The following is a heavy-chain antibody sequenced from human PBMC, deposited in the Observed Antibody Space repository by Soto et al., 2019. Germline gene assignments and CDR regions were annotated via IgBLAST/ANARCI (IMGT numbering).Heavy chain of an antibody. Sequence: QVQLQQWGAGPLRPLEALSLTCGVSGGSFSGYYWAWIRQSPGKGREWIGEINDRGSINYNPSLKSRVSISGDTSKNHYSLNLRSVTAADTAVYYCARESHDILTGPPWVWYFDLWGRGTLATVSS. CDR2: INDRGSI. CDR3: ARESHDILTGPPWVWYFDL. V-gene: IGHV4-34*01. J-gene: IGHJ2*01. CDR1: GGSFSGYY. D-gene: IGHD3-9*01.